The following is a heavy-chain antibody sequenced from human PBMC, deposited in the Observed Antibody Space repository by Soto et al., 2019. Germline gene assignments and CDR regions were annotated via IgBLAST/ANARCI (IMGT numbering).Heavy chain of an antibody. CDR2: IWYDGSNK. CDR1: GFTFSSYG. CDR3: ARPYYRYGSGKSFFDY. J-gene: IGHJ4*02. D-gene: IGHD3-10*01. V-gene: IGHV3-33*01. Sequence: GGSLRLSCAASGFTFSSYGMHWVRQAPGKGLEWVAVIWYDGSNKYYADSVKGRFTISRDNSKNTLYLQMNSLRAEDTAVYYCARPYYRYGSGKSFFDYWGQGTLVTVSS.